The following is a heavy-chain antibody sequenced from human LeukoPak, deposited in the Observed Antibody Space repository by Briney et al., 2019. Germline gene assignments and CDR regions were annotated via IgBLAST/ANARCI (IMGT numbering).Heavy chain of an antibody. CDR3: AKNAHYQGYSYGGIDY. Sequence: GGSLRLSCAASGFTFSSYGMHWVRQAPGKGLEWVAVISYDGSDKYSADSVKGRFTISRDNSKNTLYLQMNSLRAEDTAVYYCAKNAHYQGYSYGGIDYWGQGTLVTVS. CDR1: GFTFSSYG. CDR2: ISYDGSDK. D-gene: IGHD5-18*01. V-gene: IGHV3-30*18. J-gene: IGHJ4*02.